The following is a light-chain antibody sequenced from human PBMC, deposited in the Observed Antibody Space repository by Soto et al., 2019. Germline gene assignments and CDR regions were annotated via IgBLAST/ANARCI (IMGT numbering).Light chain of an antibody. CDR3: QQSYSTPWT. J-gene: IGKJ1*01. V-gene: IGKV1-39*01. CDR1: QSISSY. Sequence: DIQMTQSPYSLSASVGDRVTITCRASQSISSYLNWYQQKPGKAPKLLIYAASRLQSGVPSRFSGSGSGTDFPLTISSLQPEDFATYYCQQSYSTPWTFGQGTKVEIK. CDR2: AAS.